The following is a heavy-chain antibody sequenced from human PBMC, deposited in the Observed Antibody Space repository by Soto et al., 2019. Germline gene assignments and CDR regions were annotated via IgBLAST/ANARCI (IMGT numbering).Heavy chain of an antibody. CDR1: GFTFSSYA. D-gene: IGHD1-26*01. Sequence: EVQLLESGGGLVQPGGSLRLSCAASGFTFSSYAMSWVRQAPGKGLEWVSAISGSGGSTYYADSVKGRFTISRDNSKNPLYLQMNSLRAEDTAVYYCAKAQEWELAPFDYWGQGTLVTVSS. CDR2: ISGSGGST. V-gene: IGHV3-23*01. J-gene: IGHJ4*02. CDR3: AKAQEWELAPFDY.